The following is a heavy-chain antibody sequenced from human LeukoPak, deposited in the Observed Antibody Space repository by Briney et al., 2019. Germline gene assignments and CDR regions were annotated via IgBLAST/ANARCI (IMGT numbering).Heavy chain of an antibody. CDR3: AKWRTAMDY. J-gene: IGHJ4*02. CDR1: GFTFSSYG. V-gene: IGHV3-30*18. CDR2: ISYDGSNK. Sequence: GRSLRLSCAASGFTFSSYGMHWVRQAPGKGLEWVAVISYDGSNKYYADSAKGRFTISRDNSKNTLYLQMNSLRAEDTAVYYCAKWRTAMDYWGQGTLVTVSS. D-gene: IGHD2-21*02.